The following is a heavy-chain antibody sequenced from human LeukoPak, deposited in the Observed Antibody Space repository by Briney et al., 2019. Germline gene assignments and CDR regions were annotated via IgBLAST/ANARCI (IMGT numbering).Heavy chain of an antibody. CDR2: ISYDGSNK. D-gene: IGHD2-2*01. J-gene: IGHJ5*02. V-gene: IGHV3-30-3*01. Sequence: GGSLRLSCAASGFTFSSCAMHWVRQAPGKGLEWVAVISYDGSNKYYADSVKGRFTISRDNSKNTLYLQMNSLRAEDTAVYYCAREHQNWFDPWGQGTLVTVSS. CDR3: AREHQNWFDP. CDR1: GFTFSSCA.